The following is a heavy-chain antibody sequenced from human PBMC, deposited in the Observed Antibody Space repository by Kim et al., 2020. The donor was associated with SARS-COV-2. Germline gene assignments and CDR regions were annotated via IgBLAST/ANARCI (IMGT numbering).Heavy chain of an antibody. D-gene: IGHD3-9*01. Sequence: GGSLRLSCAASGFTFSSYSMNWVRQAPGKGLEWVSYISSSSSTRYYADSVKGRFTISTDNAKNSLYLQMNSLRDEDTAEYYCARDDTLTSQADYWGQGTLVTVSS. V-gene: IGHV3-48*02. CDR3: ARDDTLTSQADY. CDR2: ISSSSSTR. CDR1: GFTFSSYS. J-gene: IGHJ4*02.